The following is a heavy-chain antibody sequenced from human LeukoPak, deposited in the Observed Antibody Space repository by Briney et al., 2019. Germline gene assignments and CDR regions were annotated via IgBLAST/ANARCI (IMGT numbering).Heavy chain of an antibody. D-gene: IGHD3-22*01. CDR3: TTHVMGYDITGAFDH. CDR1: GFTLSGSA. J-gene: IGHJ4*02. V-gene: IGHV3-73*01. Sequence: GGSLRLSCAASGFTLSGSAIHWVRQASGKGLEWVGRIRTKAHTYATTYGESMKGRFTISRDDSKNTAHLQMNSLKTEDTAVYYCTTHVMGYDITGAFDHWGQGTLVTVSS. CDR2: IRTKAHTYAT.